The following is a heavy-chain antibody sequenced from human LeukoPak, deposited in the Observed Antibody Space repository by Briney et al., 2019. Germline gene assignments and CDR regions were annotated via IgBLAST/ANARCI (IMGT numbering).Heavy chain of an antibody. CDR1: GGSISSGGYY. V-gene: IGHV4-31*03. CDR2: IYYSGST. CDR3: ARVVDGEEWELLGYFDY. Sequence: PSETLSLTCTVSGGSISSGGYYWGWIRQHPGKGLEWIGYIYYSGSTYYNPSLKSRVTISVDTSKNQFSLKLSSVTAADTAVYYCARVVDGEEWELLGYFDYWGQGTLVTVSS. J-gene: IGHJ4*02. D-gene: IGHD1-26*01.